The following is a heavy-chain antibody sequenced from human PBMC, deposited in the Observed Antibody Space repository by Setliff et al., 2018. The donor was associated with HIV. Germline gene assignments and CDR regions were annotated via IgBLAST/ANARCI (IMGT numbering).Heavy chain of an antibody. CDR2: ISANGGST. V-gene: IGHV3-43*02. J-gene: IGHJ3*02. CDR1: GFTFTKSA. D-gene: IGHD2-21*01. Sequence: PGGSLRLSCTVSGFTFTKSAMNWVRQAPGKGLEWVSVISANGGSTYYADSVKGRFTISRDNSKESLYLQMNSLTTEDTALYYCAKLLGNGGNSDPFDIWGQGTTVTVSS. CDR3: AKLLGNGGNSDPFDI.